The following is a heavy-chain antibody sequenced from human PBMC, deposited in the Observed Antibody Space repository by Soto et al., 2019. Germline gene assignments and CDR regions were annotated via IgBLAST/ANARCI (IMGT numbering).Heavy chain of an antibody. D-gene: IGHD6-13*01. V-gene: IGHV3-21*06. CDR3: ARDQGVAANLDY. CDR2: ISFTGSHI. Sequence: EVQLVESGGGLVKPGGSLRLSCAASGFTFSSYSMNWVRQAPGKGLEWVACISFTGSHIYYADSVQGRFTISRDNAKNLLYLQMNSLRGEDTAVYYCARDQGVAANLDYWGQGTRITVSS. J-gene: IGHJ4*02. CDR1: GFTFSSYS.